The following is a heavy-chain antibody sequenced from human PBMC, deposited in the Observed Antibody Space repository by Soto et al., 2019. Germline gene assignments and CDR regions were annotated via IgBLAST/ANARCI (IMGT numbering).Heavy chain of an antibody. CDR2: ISTNGYIT. D-gene: IGHD6-25*01. CDR1: GFAFSSYA. Sequence: PGGSLRLSCAASGFAFSSYAMSWVRQAPGMGLEWVSAISTNGYITYYADSVKGRFTISRDNSKNTLYLQMNSLRADDTAIYYCAKDGARSGASPFDSWGLGTLVTVSS. J-gene: IGHJ4*02. V-gene: IGHV3-23*01. CDR3: AKDGARSGASPFDS.